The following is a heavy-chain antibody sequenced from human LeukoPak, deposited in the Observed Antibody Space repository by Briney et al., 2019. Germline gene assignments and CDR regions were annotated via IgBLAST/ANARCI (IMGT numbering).Heavy chain of an antibody. V-gene: IGHV4-59*01. CDR2: IYYSGST. Sequence: SETLSLTCTVSGGSISSYYWSWIWQPPAKGLEWNGYIYYSGSTNYNPSLKSRVTISVDTSKNQFSLKLSSVTAADTAVYYCARGYSGYDAFDIRGQGTMVTVSS. J-gene: IGHJ3*02. CDR1: GGSISSYY. CDR3: ARGYSGYDAFDI. D-gene: IGHD5-12*01.